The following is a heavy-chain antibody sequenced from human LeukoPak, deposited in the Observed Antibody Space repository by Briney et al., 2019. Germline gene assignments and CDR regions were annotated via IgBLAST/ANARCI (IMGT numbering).Heavy chain of an antibody. Sequence: SETLSLTCTVSGGSISSYYRSWIRQPPGKGLEWIGYIYYSGSTNYNPSLKSRVTISVDTSKNQFSLKLSSVTAADTAVYYCARHLTTQSPFDYWGQGTLVTVSS. J-gene: IGHJ4*02. D-gene: IGHD3-22*01. V-gene: IGHV4-59*08. CDR2: IYYSGST. CDR1: GGSISSYY. CDR3: ARHLTTQSPFDY.